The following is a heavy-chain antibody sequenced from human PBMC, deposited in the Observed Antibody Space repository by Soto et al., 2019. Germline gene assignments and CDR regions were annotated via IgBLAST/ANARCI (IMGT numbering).Heavy chain of an antibody. CDR1: GGSISSYY. CDR2: IYYSGST. CDR3: ARGTSSWSWKFDY. Sequence: SETLSLTCTVSGGSISSYYWSWIRQPPGKGLEWIGYIYYSGSTNYNPSLKSRVTISVDTSKNQFSLKLSSVTAADTAVYYCARGTSSWSWKFDYWGQGILVTVSS. D-gene: IGHD6-13*01. J-gene: IGHJ4*02. V-gene: IGHV4-59*01.